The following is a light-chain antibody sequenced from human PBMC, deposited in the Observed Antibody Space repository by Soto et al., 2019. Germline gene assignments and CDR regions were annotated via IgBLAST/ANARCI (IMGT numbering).Light chain of an antibody. V-gene: IGLV2-14*03. CDR3: SSYTTTNAVL. CDR1: SSDVGDYNY. Sequence: QSALTQPASVSGSPGQSITISCTEASSDVGDYNYVSCYQQHPGKAPKLMIYDVSYRPSGVSIRFSGSKSGSTSSLTISGLQAEDEADYYCSSYTTTNAVLFGGGTKLTVL. CDR2: DVS. J-gene: IGLJ2*01.